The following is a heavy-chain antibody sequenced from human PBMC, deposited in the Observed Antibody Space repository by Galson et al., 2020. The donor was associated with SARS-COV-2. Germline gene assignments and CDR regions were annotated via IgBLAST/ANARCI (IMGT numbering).Heavy chain of an antibody. D-gene: IGHD3-22*01. CDR3: AKDGEYYYDSSGHYSGYYGMDV. Sequence: SLKISCAASGFKFDDYAMHLGRQAPGKGLEWGSGINWDSGAIGYADPVKGRFTISRTNAKNSLYLQMNSLRPEDTALYFCAKDGEYYYDSSGHYSGYYGMDVWGQGTTVTVSS. CDR1: GFKFDDYA. V-gene: IGHV3-9*01. CDR2: INWDSGAI. J-gene: IGHJ6*02.